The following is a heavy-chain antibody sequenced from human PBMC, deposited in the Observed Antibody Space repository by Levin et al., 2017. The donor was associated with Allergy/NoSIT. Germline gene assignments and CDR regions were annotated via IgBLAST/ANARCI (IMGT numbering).Heavy chain of an antibody. CDR2: ITHTGDST. CDR1: GFTFHTYA. CDR3: AKGYFYDSTAYSN. J-gene: IGHJ4*02. V-gene: IGHV3-23*01. D-gene: IGHD3-22*01. Sequence: QSGGSLRLSCAASGFTFHTYAMSWVRLAPGKGLELVSVITHTGDSTHYADSVKGRFTISRDNSKGTVSLQMNSLRVDDTAIYYCAKGYFYDSTAYSNWGQGTLVSVSS.